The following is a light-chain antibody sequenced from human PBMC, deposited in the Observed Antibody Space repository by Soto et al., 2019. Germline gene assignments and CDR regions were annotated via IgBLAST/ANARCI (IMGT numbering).Light chain of an antibody. CDR1: SSDVGGYNY. CDR2: EVN. V-gene: IGLV2-8*01. CDR3: SSYAGKGI. Sequence: QSALTQPPSASGSPGQSVTISCTGTSSDVGGYNYVSWYQHHPGKAPKLIIYEVNKQPSGVPDRFSGSQSGNTASLTVSGLQAEDEADYYCSSYAGKGIFGGGTKLTVL. J-gene: IGLJ2*01.